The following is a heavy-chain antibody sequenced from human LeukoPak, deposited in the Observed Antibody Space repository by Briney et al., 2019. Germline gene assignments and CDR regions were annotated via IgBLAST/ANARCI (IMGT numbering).Heavy chain of an antibody. V-gene: IGHV3-7*01. D-gene: IGHD3-22*01. J-gene: IGHJ5*02. CDR1: GFTFSSYW. CDR2: IKQDGSEK. Sequence: GGSLRLSCAASGFTFSSYWMSWVRQAPGKGLEWVANIKQDGSEKYYVDSVKGRFTIFRDNAKNSLYLQMNSLRAEDTAVYYCARVESVYYDSSGYHNWFDPWGQGTLVTVSS. CDR3: ARVESVYYDSSGYHNWFDP.